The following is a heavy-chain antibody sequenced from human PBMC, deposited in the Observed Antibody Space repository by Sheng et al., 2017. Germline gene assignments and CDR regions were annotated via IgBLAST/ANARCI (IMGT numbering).Heavy chain of an antibody. Sequence: QVQLVQSGAEVKKPGASVKVSCKASGYTFTNHGISWVRQAPGQGLEWMGWISGYNGNTNYAQKFQGRVTMTTDTSTSTAYMEMRSLRSDDTAVYYCAKHPERDYYYYGMDVWGQGP. D-gene: IGHD1-1*01. CDR1: GYTFTNHG. CDR3: AKHPERDYYYYGMDV. J-gene: IGHJ6*02. CDR2: ISGYNGNT. V-gene: IGHV1-18*01.